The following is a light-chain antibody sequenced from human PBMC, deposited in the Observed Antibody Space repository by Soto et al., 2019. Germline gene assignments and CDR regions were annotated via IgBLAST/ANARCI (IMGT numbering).Light chain of an antibody. V-gene: IGKV1-5*01. J-gene: IGKJ1*01. CDR1: QSVSNY. Sequence: DIQMTQSPSTLSASVGDRVTITCRASQSVSNYLAWYQQKPGKGPRLLIYDASTLESGVPSRFSGSGSGTEFTLTISSLQPDDFATYYCQQYNTYSTFGQGTKVEIK. CDR2: DAS. CDR3: QQYNTYST.